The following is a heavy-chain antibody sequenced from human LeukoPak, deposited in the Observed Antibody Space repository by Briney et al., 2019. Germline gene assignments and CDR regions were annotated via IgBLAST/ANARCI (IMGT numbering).Heavy chain of an antibody. CDR2: INPNSGGT. CDR3: ARDRGSSSCAFDI. CDR1: GYTFTGYY. J-gene: IGHJ3*02. Sequence: ASVKVSCKASGYTFTGYYMHWVRQAPGQGLEWMGRINPNSGGTNYAQKFQGRVTMTRDTSISTAYMELSRLRSDDTAVYYCARDRGSSSCAFDIWGQGTMVTVSS. V-gene: IGHV1-2*06. D-gene: IGHD6-6*01.